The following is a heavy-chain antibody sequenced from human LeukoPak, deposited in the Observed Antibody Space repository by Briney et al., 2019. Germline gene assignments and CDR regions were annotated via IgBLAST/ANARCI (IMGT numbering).Heavy chain of an antibody. CDR2: ISYDGSNK. D-gene: IGHD1-26*01. V-gene: IGHV3-30*18. Sequence: LPGGSLRLSCAASGFTFSSYGMHWVRQAPGKGLEWVAVISYDGSNKYYADSVKGRFTISRDNSKNTLYLQMNSLRAEDTAVYYCAKGGGVGAKEDAFDIWGQGTMVTVSS. J-gene: IGHJ3*02. CDR1: GFTFSSYG. CDR3: AKGGGVGAKEDAFDI.